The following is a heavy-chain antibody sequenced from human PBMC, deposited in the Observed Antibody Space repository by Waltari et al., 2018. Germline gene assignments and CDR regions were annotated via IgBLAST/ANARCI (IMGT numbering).Heavy chain of an antibody. CDR3: ARGRPSDDGRLLGFFD. J-gene: IGHJ4*02. CDR1: SESFSAYS. D-gene: IGHD3-3*01. CDR2: INYRGNT. Sequence: QVQLQQWGVGLLKPSETLSLTCAVSSESFSAYSWNWIRQPPGKGLEGSGEINYRGNTNSNPVRRSRVTILADASKIQVSLKLRAATAADTAMYYCARGRPSDDGRLLGFFDWGQGILVTVAS. V-gene: IGHV4-34*01.